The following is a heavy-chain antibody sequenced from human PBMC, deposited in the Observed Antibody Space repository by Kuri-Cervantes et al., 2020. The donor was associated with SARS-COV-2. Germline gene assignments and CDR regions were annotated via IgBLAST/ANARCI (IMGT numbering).Heavy chain of an antibody. J-gene: IGHJ5*02. CDR2: IYYSGST. CDR3: ARGLYYYDSSGP. V-gene: IGHV4-39*01. D-gene: IGHD3-22*01. Sequence: ESLKISCTVSGGSISSSSYYWGWIRQPPGKGLEWIGSIYYSGSTYYNPSLKSRVTISVDMSKNQFSLKLSSVAAADTAVYYCARGLYYYDSSGPWGQGTLVTVSS. CDR1: GGSISSSSYY.